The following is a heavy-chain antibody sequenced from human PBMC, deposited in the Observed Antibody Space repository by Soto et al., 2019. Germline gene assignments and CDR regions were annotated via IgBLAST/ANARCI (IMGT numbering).Heavy chain of an antibody. CDR3: ARVTDYFHPIGYSREYFQH. CDR1: GYTFTSAA. J-gene: IGHJ1*01. CDR2: INAGNGNT. Sequence: GASVKVSCKASGYTFTSAAMHWLRQAAGQRPEWMGWINAGNGNTKYSQKFQGRVTITRDISASTVYMELSSLRSEDTAVYFCARVTDYFHPIGYSREYFQHWCPGTPVTVSS. V-gene: IGHV1-3*01. D-gene: IGHD3-16*01.